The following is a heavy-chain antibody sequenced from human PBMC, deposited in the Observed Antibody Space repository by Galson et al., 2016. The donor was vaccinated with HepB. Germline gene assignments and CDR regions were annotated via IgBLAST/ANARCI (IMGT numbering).Heavy chain of an antibody. J-gene: IGHJ4*02. CDR1: GFTFSNYG. Sequence: SLRLSCAASGFTFSNYGMHWVRQAPGKGLEWVAVISYDGYNKYYADSVKGRFTISRDNSKNTLYLQMNSLRAEDTAVYYCAKDRREWELFYYFDYWGQGTLVTVSS. V-gene: IGHV3-30*18. CDR3: AKDRREWELFYYFDY. D-gene: IGHD1-26*01. CDR2: ISYDGYNK.